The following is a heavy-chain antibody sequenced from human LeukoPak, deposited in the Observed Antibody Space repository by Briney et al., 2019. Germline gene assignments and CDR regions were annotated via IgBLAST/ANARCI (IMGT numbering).Heavy chain of an antibody. Sequence: GGSLRLSCAASGFTFSDFAMSWVRLAPGQGLKWVSTISNLGGSTNFADSVRGRFTISRDNSKNTLYLQMNRLRAEDTALYYSTKDGLRGYDFDYWGQGALVTVSS. CDR1: GFTFSDFA. CDR2: ISNLGGST. J-gene: IGHJ4*02. CDR3: TKDGLRGYDFDY. V-gene: IGHV3-23*01. D-gene: IGHD5-12*01.